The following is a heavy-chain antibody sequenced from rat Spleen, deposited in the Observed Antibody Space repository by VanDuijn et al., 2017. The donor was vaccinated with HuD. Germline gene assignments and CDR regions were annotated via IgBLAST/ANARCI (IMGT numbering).Heavy chain of an antibody. CDR1: GFTFSSSG. CDR2: ISSSSGT. D-gene: IGHD1-6*01. J-gene: IGHJ4*01. CDR3: AMXTTDYXXDA. V-gene: IGHV5-62*01. Sequence: VQLVESGGGLVQPGKSLKLSCSASGFTFSSSGMHWIRQAPGKGLDWVAYISSSSGTVYADAVKGRFTISRDNAKNTLYLQLNSLKSEDTAIYXXAMXTTDYXXDAXXXGAXVTVS.